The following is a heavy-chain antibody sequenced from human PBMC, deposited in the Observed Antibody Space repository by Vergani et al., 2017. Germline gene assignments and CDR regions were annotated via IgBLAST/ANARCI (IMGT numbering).Heavy chain of an antibody. CDR1: GFTFGDYA. CDR2: IRSKAYGGTT. V-gene: IGHV3-49*03. Sequence: EVQLLESGGGLVQPGGSLRLSCTASGFTFGDYAMSWFRQAPGKGLEWVGFIRSKAYGGTTEYAASVKGRFTISRDDSKSIAYLQMNSLKTEDTAVYYCARTGLDGMDVWGQGTTVTVSS. J-gene: IGHJ6*02. CDR3: ARTGLDGMDV. D-gene: IGHD1-14*01.